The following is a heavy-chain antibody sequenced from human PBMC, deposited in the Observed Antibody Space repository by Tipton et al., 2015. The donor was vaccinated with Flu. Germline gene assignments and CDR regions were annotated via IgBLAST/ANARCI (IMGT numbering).Heavy chain of an antibody. J-gene: IGHJ5*02. V-gene: IGHV4-59*08. D-gene: IGHD2-8*02. Sequence: TLSLTCTVSGDTISTYYWSWIRQPPGKGLEWLGYIFYTGSTNYNPLFKSRISISVDTSKNQLSLRLASMTAADTAMYYCTRSSPGFDPWGQGTPVTVSS. CDR3: TRSSPGFDP. CDR1: GDTISTYY. CDR2: IFYTGST.